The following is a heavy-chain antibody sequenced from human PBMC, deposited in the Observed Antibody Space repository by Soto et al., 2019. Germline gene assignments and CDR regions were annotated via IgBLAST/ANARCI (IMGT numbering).Heavy chain of an antibody. CDR2: ILPPLGTT. Sequence: GASVKVSCKASGGTFSTYAFSWVRQAPGLGLEWMGGILPPLGTTNYAQRFQGRLTITADEPTSTVYMELSSLRSDDTAVYYCARGWSRYCSGGSCHSRSAFDYWGQGTQVTVSS. CDR3: ARGWSRYCSGGSCHSRSAFDY. V-gene: IGHV1-69*13. J-gene: IGHJ4*02. D-gene: IGHD2-15*01. CDR1: GGTFSTYA.